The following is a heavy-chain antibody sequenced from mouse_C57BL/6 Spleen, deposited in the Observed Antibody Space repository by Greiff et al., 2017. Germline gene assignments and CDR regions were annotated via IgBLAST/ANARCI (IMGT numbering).Heavy chain of an antibody. D-gene: IGHD1-1*01. V-gene: IGHV8-12*01. CDR1: GFSLSTSGMG. CDR2: IYWDDDK. Sequence: QVTLKESGPGILQSSQTLSLTCSFSGFSLSTSGMGVSWIRQPSGKGLEWLAHIYWDDDKRYNPSLKSRLTISKDTSRNQVFLKITSVDTADTATYYCARRMVTTVVATDYAMDYWGQGTSVTVSS. J-gene: IGHJ4*01. CDR3: ARRMVTTVVATDYAMDY.